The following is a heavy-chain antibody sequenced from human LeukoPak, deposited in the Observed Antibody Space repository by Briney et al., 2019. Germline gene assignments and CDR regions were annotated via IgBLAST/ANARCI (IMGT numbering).Heavy chain of an antibody. Sequence: PSETLSLTCAVYGGSFSGYYWSWIRQPPGKGLEWIGEINHSGSTDYNPSLKSRVTISVDTSKNQFSLKLSSVTAADTAVYYCASHPVNGGNSLYDAFDLWRQVTMVTVSS. V-gene: IGHV4-34*01. J-gene: IGHJ3*01. CDR1: GGSFSGYY. CDR2: INHSGST. CDR3: ASHPVNGGNSLYDAFDL. D-gene: IGHD4-23*01.